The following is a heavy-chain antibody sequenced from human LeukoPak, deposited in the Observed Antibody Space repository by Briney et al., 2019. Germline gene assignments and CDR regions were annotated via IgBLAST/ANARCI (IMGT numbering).Heavy chain of an antibody. CDR2: INHSGST. CDR1: GGSFSGYY. V-gene: IGHV4-34*01. J-gene: IGHJ5*02. Sequence: SETLSLTCAVYGGSFSGYYWSWIRQPPGKGLEWIGEINHSGSTNYNPSLQSRVTISVDTSKNQFSLKLSSVTAADTAVYYCARAPRTPRYCSSTSCYGDRWFDPWGQGTLVTVSS. CDR3: ARAPRTPRYCSSTSCYGDRWFDP. D-gene: IGHD2-2*01.